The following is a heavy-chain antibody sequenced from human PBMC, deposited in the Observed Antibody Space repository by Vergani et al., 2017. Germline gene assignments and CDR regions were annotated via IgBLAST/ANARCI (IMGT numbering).Heavy chain of an antibody. V-gene: IGHV3-48*04. CDR1: GFTFSSYG. D-gene: IGHD3-22*01. J-gene: IGHJ5*02. Sequence: VQLVESGGGVVQPGRSLRLSCAASGFTFSSYGMHWVRQAPGKGLEWVSYISSSGSTIYYADSVKGRFTISRDNAKNSLYLQMNSLRAEDTAVYYCARAHFYYYDSSGPWGQGTLVTVSS. CDR3: ARAHFYYYDSSGP. CDR2: ISSSGSTI.